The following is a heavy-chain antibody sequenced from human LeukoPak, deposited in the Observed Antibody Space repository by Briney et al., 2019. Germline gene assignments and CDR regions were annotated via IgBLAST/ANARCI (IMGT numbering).Heavy chain of an antibody. CDR3: AMRVREQRDTSPGNWLDP. CDR2: IYGGRT. Sequence: PETLSLTCTASGGSLGCNCWNWIRQSPESGLEWIGRIYGGRTKYNPSLMSRVTISFDTSKNQFCLNLRSVTAADTAVYYCAMRVREQRDTSPGNWLDPGGEGTLVTVSS. CDR1: GGSLGCNC. D-gene: IGHD1/OR15-1a*01. J-gene: IGHJ5*02. V-gene: IGHV4-59*08.